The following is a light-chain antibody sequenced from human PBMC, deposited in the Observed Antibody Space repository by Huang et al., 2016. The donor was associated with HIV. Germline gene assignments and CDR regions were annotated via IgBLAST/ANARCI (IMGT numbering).Light chain of an antibody. V-gene: IGKV3-15*01. J-gene: IGKJ3*01. CDR3: QQYNKWPFT. CDR1: QSVSSN. CDR2: DAS. Sequence: EIVMTQSPATLSVSPGEKATLSCRASQSVSSNLAWYQQKAGQAPRLLIYDASTRATAFPARFSGSGSGTEFTLTISSLQSEDFAVYYCQQYNKWPFTFGPGTKVDVK.